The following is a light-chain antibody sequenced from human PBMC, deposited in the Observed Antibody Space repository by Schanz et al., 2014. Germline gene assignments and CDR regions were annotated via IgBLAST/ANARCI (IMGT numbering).Light chain of an antibody. Sequence: EIVLTQSPGTLSLSPGERATLSCRASQSVSSSYLVWYQQKPGQAPRLLIYGASTRATGIPARFSGSGSGTEFTLTISSLQSEDFAVYYCQQYNNWPPYTFGQGTKLEI. CDR2: GAS. CDR1: QSVSSSY. J-gene: IGKJ2*01. V-gene: IGKV3D-15*01. CDR3: QQYNNWPPYT.